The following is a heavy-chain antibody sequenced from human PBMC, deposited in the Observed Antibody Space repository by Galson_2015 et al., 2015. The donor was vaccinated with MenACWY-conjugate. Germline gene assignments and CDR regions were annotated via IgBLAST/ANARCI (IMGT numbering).Heavy chain of an antibody. D-gene: IGHD6-19*01. CDR1: GFTFSNYA. V-gene: IGHV3-23*01. J-gene: IGHJ4*02. CDR3: AKEFEGQLADKVFAY. CDR2: ISGSGGST. Sequence: SLRLSCAASGFTFSNYAMSWVRQAPGKGLEWVSAISGSGGSTYYADSVKGRFTISRDNSKNTLYLQMNSLRVEDPAVYYCAKEFEGQLADKVFAYWGQGTRVTVSS.